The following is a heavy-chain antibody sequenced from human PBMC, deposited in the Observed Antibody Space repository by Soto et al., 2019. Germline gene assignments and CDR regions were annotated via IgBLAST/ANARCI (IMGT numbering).Heavy chain of an antibody. CDR3: ARDQESITDRILQY. Sequence: ASVKVSCNASGDTFASCGFSWVRQAPGQGLEWLGWISAYNGNTHYAQKVRDRVTLTTDTSTNTAYMELRSLTSDDTAVYYCARDQESITDRILQYWGQGTRVTVS. CDR1: GDTFASCG. J-gene: IGHJ4*02. D-gene: IGHD3-10*01. CDR2: ISAYNGNT. V-gene: IGHV1-18*01.